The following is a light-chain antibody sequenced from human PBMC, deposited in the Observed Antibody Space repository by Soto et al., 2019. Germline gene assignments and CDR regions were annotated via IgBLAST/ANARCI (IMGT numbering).Light chain of an antibody. CDR3: QVYGDSSPT. J-gene: IGKJ1*01. CDR1: QTISNSY. V-gene: IGKV3-20*01. CDR2: GAS. Sequence: EIVLTQSPGTLSLSPGERATLSCRASQTISNSYSAWYQQKPGQAPRLLIYGASTRANGMPARFSGSGSGTDFTLTISRLEPGDFAVYYCQVYGDSSPTFGQGTKVEIK.